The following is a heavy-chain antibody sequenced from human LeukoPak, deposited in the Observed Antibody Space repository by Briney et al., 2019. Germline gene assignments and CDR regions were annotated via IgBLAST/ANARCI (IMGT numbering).Heavy chain of an antibody. D-gene: IGHD2-15*01. Sequence: GGSLRLSCTASGLTFSSYAMNWVRQAPGKGLEGVSSISDTGDYTDHADSVKGRFTISRDNSKNTLYLLMNSLRAEDTAVYYCAKWWRSSPIGGMDVWGQGTTVTVSS. CDR3: AKWWRSSPIGGMDV. CDR2: ISDTGDYT. J-gene: IGHJ6*02. CDR1: GLTFSSYA. V-gene: IGHV3-23*01.